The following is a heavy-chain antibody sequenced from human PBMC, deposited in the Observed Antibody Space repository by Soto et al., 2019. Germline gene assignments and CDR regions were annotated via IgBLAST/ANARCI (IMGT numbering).Heavy chain of an antibody. CDR2: INHSGST. CDR3: ARGRSDFWSGYPRQGFWFDP. J-gene: IGHJ5*02. Sequence: SETLSLTCAVYGGSFSGYYWSWIRQPPGKGLEWIGEINHSGSTNYNPSLKSRVTISVDTSKNQFSLKLSSVTAADTAVYYCARGRSDFWSGYPRQGFWFDPWGQGTLVTVSS. CDR1: GGSFSGYY. V-gene: IGHV4-34*01. D-gene: IGHD3-3*01.